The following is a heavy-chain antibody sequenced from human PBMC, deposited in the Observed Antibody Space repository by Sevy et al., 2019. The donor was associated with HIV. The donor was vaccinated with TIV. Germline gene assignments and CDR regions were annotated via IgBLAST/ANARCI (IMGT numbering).Heavy chain of an antibody. J-gene: IGHJ4*02. D-gene: IGHD3-3*01. CDR3: VRFDTKIKIFGVPRGAY. V-gene: IGHV4-34*01. Sequence: SETLSLTCTVYSGSFSDFYWNWIRQSPGKGLEWIGAINHREVTNYNPSLKSRVTISADASNRQFSLKLTSVTAADTAVYYCVRFDTKIKIFGVPRGAYWGPGTLVTVSS. CDR2: INHREVT. CDR1: SGSFSDFY.